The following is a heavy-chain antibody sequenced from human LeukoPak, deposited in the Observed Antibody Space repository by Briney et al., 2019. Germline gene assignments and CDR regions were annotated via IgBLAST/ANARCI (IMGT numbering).Heavy chain of an antibody. D-gene: IGHD5-24*01. V-gene: IGHV3-72*01. Sequence: PGGSLRLSCAASGFTFSDHYIDWVRQAPGKGLEWVGRTRNKANSYTTEYAASVKGRFTISRDDSNNSLYLQMNSLKTEDTAVYYCTRDQEEMATIYFYWGQGTLVTVSS. CDR2: TRNKANSYTT. J-gene: IGHJ4*02. CDR1: GFTFSDHY. CDR3: TRDQEEMATIYFY.